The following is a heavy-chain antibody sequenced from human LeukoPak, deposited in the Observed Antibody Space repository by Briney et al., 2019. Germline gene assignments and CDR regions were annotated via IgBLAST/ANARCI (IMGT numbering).Heavy chain of an antibody. CDR3: ARGRAAAGRTVNFDY. Sequence: SETLSLTCAVYGGSFSGYYWSWIRQPPGKGLEWIGEINHSGSTNYNPSLKSRVTISVDTSKNQSSLKLSSVTAADTAVYYCARGRAAAGRTVNFDYWGQGTLVTVSS. CDR1: GGSFSGYY. D-gene: IGHD6-13*01. CDR2: INHSGST. V-gene: IGHV4-34*01. J-gene: IGHJ4*02.